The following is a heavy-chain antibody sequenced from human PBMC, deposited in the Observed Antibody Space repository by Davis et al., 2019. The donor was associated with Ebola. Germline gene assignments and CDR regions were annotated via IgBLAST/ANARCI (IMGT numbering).Heavy chain of an antibody. CDR1: GFTFSDST. J-gene: IGHJ4*02. CDR2: IKQDGSEK. D-gene: IGHD1-26*01. Sequence: PGGSLRLSCAASGFTFSDSTMNWVRQAPGKGLEWVANIKQDGSEKYYVDSVKGRFTISRDNAKNSLYLQMNSLRDEDTAVYYCARIVGATDYWGQGTLVTVSS. CDR3: ARIVGATDY. V-gene: IGHV3-7*01.